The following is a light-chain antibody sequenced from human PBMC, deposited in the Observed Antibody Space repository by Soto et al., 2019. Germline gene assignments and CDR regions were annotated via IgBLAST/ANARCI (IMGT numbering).Light chain of an antibody. V-gene: IGLV2-8*01. CDR3: SSYAGSNNPFV. CDR1: SSDVGGYKY. CDR2: EVS. Sequence: QSALTQPPSASGSPGQSVTISCTGTSSDVGGYKYVSWYQQHPGKAPKLMFYEVSKRPSGVPDRFSGSKSGNTASLTVSGLQAEDEADYYCSSYAGSNNPFVFGTGTKLTVL. J-gene: IGLJ1*01.